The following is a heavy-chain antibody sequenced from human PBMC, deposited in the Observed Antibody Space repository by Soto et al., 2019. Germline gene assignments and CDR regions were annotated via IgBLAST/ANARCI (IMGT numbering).Heavy chain of an antibody. Sequence: EVQLVESGGGLVHPGGSLKLSCAVSGFTFSGSVMHWVRQAPGKGLEWLGRIRSRDSDYATSYAESVKGRVTISRDDSKNTAYLQVTSLKIEGTALYYCTTYGNSSKGFDYWGQGTLVTVSS. CDR2: IRSRDSDYAT. D-gene: IGHD6-6*01. CDR1: GFTFSGSV. J-gene: IGHJ4*02. V-gene: IGHV3-73*01. CDR3: TTYGNSSKGFDY.